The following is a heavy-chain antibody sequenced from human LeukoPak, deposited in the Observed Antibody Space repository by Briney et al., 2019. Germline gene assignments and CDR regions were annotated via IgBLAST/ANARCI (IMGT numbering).Heavy chain of an antibody. D-gene: IGHD4-23*01. CDR3: ARRARNSDALDI. Sequence: SETLSLTCTVSGDSISSSSYYWGWVRQPPGKGLEWTGNIYYSGSIYYNPSLKSRVTISVDTSKNQFSLKLTSVTAADTAVYYCARRARNSDALDIWGQGTMVTVSS. CDR2: IYYSGSI. J-gene: IGHJ3*02. V-gene: IGHV4-39*01. CDR1: GDSISSSSYY.